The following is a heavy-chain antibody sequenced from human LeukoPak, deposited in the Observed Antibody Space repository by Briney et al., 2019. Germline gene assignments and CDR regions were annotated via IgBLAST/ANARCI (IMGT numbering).Heavy chain of an antibody. CDR1: RFTFSSYG. CDR3: XXXYRSGWLHAFDI. D-gene: IGHD6-19*01. CDR2: IRFDGSYN. V-gene: IGHV3-30*02. J-gene: IGHJ3*02. Sequence: QTGGSLRLSCAASRFTFSSYGMHWVRQAPGKGLEWVAFIRFDGSYNYSAASVKGRFTISRDNSKNPMCRQMTSRRAKAPVFNSXXXXYRSGWLHAFDIWGQGTMVTVSS.